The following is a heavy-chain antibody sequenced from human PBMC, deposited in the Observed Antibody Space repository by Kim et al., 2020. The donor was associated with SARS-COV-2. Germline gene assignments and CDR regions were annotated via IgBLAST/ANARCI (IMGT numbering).Heavy chain of an antibody. V-gene: IGHV4-59*01. Sequence: SETLSLTCTVSGGSMSNYHWSWIRQPPGKGLEWIGYIYNSGNTDDNPSLKSRVTISVDTSKNQVSLKLSSVSAADTAVYYCARGERPAAVGTTTFDYWGQGTLVTVSS. CDR3: ARGERPAAVGTTTFDY. D-gene: IGHD2-2*01. J-gene: IGHJ4*02. CDR1: GGSMSNYH. CDR2: IYNSGNT.